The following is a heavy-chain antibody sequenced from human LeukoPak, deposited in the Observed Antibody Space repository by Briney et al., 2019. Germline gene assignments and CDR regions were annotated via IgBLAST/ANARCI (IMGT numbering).Heavy chain of an antibody. J-gene: IGHJ4*02. Sequence: GASVKVSCKASGATFSSSTISWVRQAPGQGLEWMGGIIPLFGTANYAQKFQGRVTITADESTSTAYMELSSLRSEDTAVYYCASASHITMLRGANDYWGQGTLVTVSS. D-gene: IGHD3-10*01. CDR1: GATFSSST. CDR3: ASASHITMLRGANDY. CDR2: IIPLFGTA. V-gene: IGHV1-69*13.